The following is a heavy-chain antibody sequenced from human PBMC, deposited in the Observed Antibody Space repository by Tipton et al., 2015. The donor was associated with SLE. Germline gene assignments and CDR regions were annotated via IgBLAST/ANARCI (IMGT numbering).Heavy chain of an antibody. CDR1: GGSFSGYY. CDR3: ARGIGWLSLDY. V-gene: IGHV4-34*01. J-gene: IGHJ4*02. Sequence: TLSLTCAVYGGSFSGYYWSWIRQPPGKGLEWIGEINHSGRTNYNPSLKSRVTISVDTSKNQFSLKLSSVTAADTAVYYCARGIGWLSLDYWGQGTLVTVSS. D-gene: IGHD6-19*01. CDR2: INHSGRT.